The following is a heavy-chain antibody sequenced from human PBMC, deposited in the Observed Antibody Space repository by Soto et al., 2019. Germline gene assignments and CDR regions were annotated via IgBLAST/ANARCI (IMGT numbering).Heavy chain of an antibody. D-gene: IGHD2-15*01. V-gene: IGHV3-33*03. J-gene: IGHJ4*02. Sequence: GGSLRLSCAASGFTFSSYGMHWVRQAPGKGLEWVAVIWYDGSNKYYADSVKGRFTISRDKSKNTLYLQMNSLRAEDTAVYYCAKQGGTSCYSPPSYWGQGSLVTSPQ. CDR2: IWYDGSNK. CDR1: GFTFSSYG. CDR3: AKQGGTSCYSPPSY.